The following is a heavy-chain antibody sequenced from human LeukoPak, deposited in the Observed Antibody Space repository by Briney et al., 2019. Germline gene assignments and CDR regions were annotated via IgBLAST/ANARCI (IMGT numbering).Heavy chain of an antibody. CDR1: GGSFSGYY. Sequence: SETLSLTCAVYGGSFSGYYWGWIRQPAGKGLEWIGRIYTSGSTNYNPSLKSRVTMSVDTSKNQFSLKLSSVTAADTAVYYCARGVGSSWHVWVNAFDIWGQGTMVTVSS. D-gene: IGHD6-13*01. CDR3: ARGVGSSWHVWVNAFDI. V-gene: IGHV4-59*10. J-gene: IGHJ3*02. CDR2: IYTSGST.